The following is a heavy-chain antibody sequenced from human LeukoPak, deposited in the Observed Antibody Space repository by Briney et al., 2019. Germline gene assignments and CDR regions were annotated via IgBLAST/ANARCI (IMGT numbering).Heavy chain of an antibody. CDR1: GYTFTSYG. D-gene: IGHD3-22*01. CDR2: ISAYNGNT. V-gene: IGHV1-18*01. J-gene: IGHJ4*02. CDR3: ARGRGDDSSGYIGY. Sequence: ASAKVSCKASGYTFTSYGISWVRQAPGQGLEWMGWISAYNGNTNYAQKLQGRVTMTTDTSTSTAYMELRSLRSDDTAVYYCARGRGDDSSGYIGYWGQGTLVTVSS.